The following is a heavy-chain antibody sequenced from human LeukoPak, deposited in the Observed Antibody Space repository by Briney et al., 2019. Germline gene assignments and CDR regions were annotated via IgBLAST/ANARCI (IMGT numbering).Heavy chain of an antibody. CDR1: GGSISSSSYY. D-gene: IGHD3-9*01. CDR2: IYYSGST. V-gene: IGHV4-39*02. Sequence: PSETLSLTCTVSGGSISSSSYYWGWIRQPPGKGLEWIGSIYYSGSTYYNPSLKSRVTTSVDTSKNQFSLKLSSVTAADTAVYYCAREGGDFDWLLKTKRFDPWGQGTLVTVSS. J-gene: IGHJ5*02. CDR3: AREGGDFDWLLKTKRFDP.